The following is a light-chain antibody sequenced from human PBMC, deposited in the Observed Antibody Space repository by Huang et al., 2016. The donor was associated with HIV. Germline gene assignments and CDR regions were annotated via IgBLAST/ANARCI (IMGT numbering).Light chain of an antibody. J-gene: IGKJ5*01. V-gene: IGKV3-11*01. CDR3: QQRTNWPRSIT. CDR1: QNINKF. CDR2: DAS. Sequence: EIVLTQSPATLSLSPGESVTVSCRASQNINKFLAWSQQTPGHPPRLLIDDASTRASGIPARFSGSGSGADFTLMISSLEPEDFAVYYCQQRTNWPRSITFGQGTRLEI.